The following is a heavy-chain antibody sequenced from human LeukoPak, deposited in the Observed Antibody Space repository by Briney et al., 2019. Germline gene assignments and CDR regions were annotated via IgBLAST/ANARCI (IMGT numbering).Heavy chain of an antibody. J-gene: IGHJ4*02. Sequence: PGGSLRLSCAASGFTFSTYGIHWVRQAPGKGLEWVAVISYDGSNKYYADSVKGRFTISRDNSKNTVYLQMNSLRAEDTAVYYCARDRGYLFDYWGQGTLVTVSS. CDR1: GFTFSTYG. CDR3: ARDRGYLFDY. CDR2: ISYDGSNK. D-gene: IGHD6-13*01. V-gene: IGHV3-30*03.